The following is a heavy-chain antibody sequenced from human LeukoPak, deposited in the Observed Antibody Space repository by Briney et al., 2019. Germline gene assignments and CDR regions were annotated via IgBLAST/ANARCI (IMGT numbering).Heavy chain of an antibody. D-gene: IGHD3-16*01. J-gene: IGHJ5*02. CDR3: AAGGASAP. Sequence: GESLQISCKGSGYSFTNFWIGWVRQMPGKGLEWMGVISPGDSGIRYSPSFQGQVTISVDKSISTAYLQWSSLKASDSAMYYCAAGGASAPWGQGTLVTVSS. CDR1: GYSFTNFW. CDR2: ISPGDSGI. V-gene: IGHV5-51*01.